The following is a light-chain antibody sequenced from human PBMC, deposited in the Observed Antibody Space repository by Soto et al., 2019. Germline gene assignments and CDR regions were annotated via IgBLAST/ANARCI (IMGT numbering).Light chain of an antibody. J-gene: IGKJ1*01. CDR2: GAS. Sequence: EVVMTQSPATLSVSPGERATLSCGASQSVRSYLAWYQQKPGQAPRLLIHGASTRAPGIPARFSGSGSGTDFTLTISSLPSEDFAFYYCHQYDHWPQTFGQGTKVDIK. V-gene: IGKV3-15*01. CDR3: HQYDHWPQT. CDR1: QSVRSY.